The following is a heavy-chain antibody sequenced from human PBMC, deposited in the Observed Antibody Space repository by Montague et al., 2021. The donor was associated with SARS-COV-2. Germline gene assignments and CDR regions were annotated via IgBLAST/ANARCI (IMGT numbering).Heavy chain of an antibody. V-gene: IGHV4-31*03. Sequence: TLSLTCTVPGGSISSGGYYWSWIRQHPGKGLEWIGYIYYSGSTYYNPSLKSRVTISVDTSKNQFSLKLSSVTAADTAVYYCARVHIVVTAMRYFDLWGRGTLVTVSS. D-gene: IGHD2-21*02. CDR3: ARVHIVVTAMRYFDL. CDR1: GGSISSGGYY. CDR2: IYYSGST. J-gene: IGHJ2*01.